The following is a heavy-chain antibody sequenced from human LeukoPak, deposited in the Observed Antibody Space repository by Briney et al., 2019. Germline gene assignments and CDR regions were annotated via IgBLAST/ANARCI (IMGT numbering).Heavy chain of an antibody. J-gene: IGHJ4*02. CDR3: ARDFSVVVPAAPPGY. CDR1: GYTFTSYG. CDR2: ISAYNGNT. D-gene: IGHD2-2*01. Sequence: ASVKVSCKASGYTFTSYGISWVRQAPGQGLEWMGWISAYNGNTNYAQKLQGRVTMTTDTSTSTAYMELRSLRSDDTAVYYCARDFSVVVPAAPPGYWGQGTLVTVSS. V-gene: IGHV1-18*04.